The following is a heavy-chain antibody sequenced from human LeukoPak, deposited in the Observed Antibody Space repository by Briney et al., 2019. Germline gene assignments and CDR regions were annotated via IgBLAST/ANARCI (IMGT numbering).Heavy chain of an antibody. V-gene: IGHV3-30*18. CDR2: ISYDGSNK. J-gene: IGHJ4*02. CDR3: AKDMDWN. Sequence: GESLRLSCAASGFTFSSYGMHWVRQAPGKGLEWVAVISYDGSNKYYADSVKGRFTISRDNSKNTLYLQMNSLRAEDTAVYYCAKDMDWNWGQGTLVTVSS. D-gene: IGHD3/OR15-3a*01. CDR1: GFTFSSYG.